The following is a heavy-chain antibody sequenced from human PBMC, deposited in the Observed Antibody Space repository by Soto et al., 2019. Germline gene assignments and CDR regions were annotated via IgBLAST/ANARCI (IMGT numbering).Heavy chain of an antibody. Sequence: ASVKVSCKASGYTFTSYGISWVRQAPGQGLEWMGWISAYNGNTNYAQKLQGRVTMTTDTSTSTAYMELRSLRSDDTAVYYCARVNFLRIAVAGYNWFDPWGQGTLVTVYS. V-gene: IGHV1-18*01. CDR2: ISAYNGNT. CDR3: ARVNFLRIAVAGYNWFDP. CDR1: GYTFTSYG. J-gene: IGHJ5*02. D-gene: IGHD6-19*01.